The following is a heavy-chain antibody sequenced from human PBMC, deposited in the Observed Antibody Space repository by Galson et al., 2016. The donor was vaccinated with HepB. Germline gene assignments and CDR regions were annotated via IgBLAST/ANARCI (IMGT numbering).Heavy chain of an antibody. J-gene: IGHJ4*02. D-gene: IGHD6-19*01. V-gene: IGHV3-21*04. CDR3: ARGWWRCSSGWYSDGYYFDY. Sequence: SLRLSCAASGFTFSSYSMNWVRQAPGKGLEWVSSISSSTSYIYYADSVKGRFTISRDNAKNSLYLQMNSLTAEDTAVYYCARGWWRCSSGWYSDGYYFDYWGQGTLVTVSS. CDR1: GFTFSSYS. CDR2: ISSSTSYI.